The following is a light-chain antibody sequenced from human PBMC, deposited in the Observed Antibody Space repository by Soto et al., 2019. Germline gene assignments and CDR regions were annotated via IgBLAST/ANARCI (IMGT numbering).Light chain of an antibody. V-gene: IGKV1-5*03. CDR1: QSINKW. CDR2: EAS. Sequence: GDTVTITCRASQSINKWLAWYQQKPGKAPTLLIYEASILQNGVPSRFSSSGSGTEFTLTISSLQPDDSATYYCQQYNSYLFGQGTRLEIK. J-gene: IGKJ5*01. CDR3: QQYNSYL.